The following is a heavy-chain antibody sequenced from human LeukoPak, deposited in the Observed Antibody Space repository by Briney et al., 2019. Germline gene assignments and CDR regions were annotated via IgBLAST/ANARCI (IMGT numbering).Heavy chain of an antibody. CDR1: GFTFSSYA. J-gene: IGHJ4*02. CDR3: VKDFKNTIVRGLILHY. CDR2: ISSNGGST. V-gene: IGHV3-64D*06. Sequence: LPGGSLRLSCSASGFTFSSYAMHWVRQAPGKGLEYVSAISSNGGSTYYADSVKGRFTISRDNSKNTLYLQMSSLRAEDTAVYYCVKDFKNTIVRGLILHYWGQGTLVTVSS. D-gene: IGHD3-10*01.